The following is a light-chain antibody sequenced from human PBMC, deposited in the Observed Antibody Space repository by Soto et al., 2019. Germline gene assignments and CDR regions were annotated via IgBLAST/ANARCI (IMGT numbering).Light chain of an antibody. CDR2: AAS. J-gene: IGKJ4*01. CDR3: QQYYSYPLS. Sequence: AIRMTQSPSSLSASTGDRVTITCRASQGISSYLTWYQQKPGKAPKLLIYAASTLQSGVPSRFSGSGSGTDFTLTISCLHSEDFANYYCQQYYSYPLSFGGGTKVEIK. CDR1: QGISSY. V-gene: IGKV1-8*01.